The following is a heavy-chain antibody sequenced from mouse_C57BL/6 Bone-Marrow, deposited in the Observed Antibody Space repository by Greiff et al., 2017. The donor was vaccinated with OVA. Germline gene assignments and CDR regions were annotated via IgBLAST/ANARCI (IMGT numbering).Heavy chain of an antibody. D-gene: IGHD2-4*01. J-gene: IGHJ4*01. CDR2: IYPSDSET. Sequence: QVQLKQPGAELVRPGSSVKLSCKASGYTFTSYWMDWVKQRPGQGLEWIGNIYPSDSETHYNQKFKDKATLTVDKSSSTAYMQLSSLTSEDSAVYYCARRKDYDYAMDYWGQGTSVTVSS. CDR3: ARRKDYDYAMDY. V-gene: IGHV1-61*01. CDR1: GYTFTSYW.